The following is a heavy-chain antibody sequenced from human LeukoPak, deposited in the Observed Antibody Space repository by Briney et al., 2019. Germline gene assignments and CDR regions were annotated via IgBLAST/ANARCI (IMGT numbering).Heavy chain of an antibody. D-gene: IGHD1/OR15-1a*01. CDR2: INNDGSST. Sequence: GGSLRLSCGASGFTFSSYWMHWVRQAPGKGLVWVSRINNDGSSTSYADSVQGRFTISRDNAKNTLYLQMNSLRAEDTAVYYCANTGNSRGAYWGQGTLVTVSS. CDR3: ANTGNSRGAY. CDR1: GFTFSSYW. J-gene: IGHJ4*02. V-gene: IGHV3-74*01.